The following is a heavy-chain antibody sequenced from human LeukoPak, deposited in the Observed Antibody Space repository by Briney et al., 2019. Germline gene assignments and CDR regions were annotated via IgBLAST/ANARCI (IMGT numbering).Heavy chain of an antibody. CDR3: DAGDRVYFNF. D-gene: IGHD4-17*01. J-gene: IGHJ4*02. CDR2: INYTGTT. Sequence: PSETLSLTCTVPGASISSYYWSWIRQPPGQGLEWIGYINYTGTTNYNPSLQSRVHIPLVTPENQFSMRLTAVTAADAVIYYCDAGDRVYFNFLGQGT. V-gene: IGHV4-59*08. CDR1: GASISSYY.